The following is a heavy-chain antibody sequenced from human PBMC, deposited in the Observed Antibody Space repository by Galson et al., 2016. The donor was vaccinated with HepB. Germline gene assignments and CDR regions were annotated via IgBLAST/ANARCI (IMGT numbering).Heavy chain of an antibody. CDR1: GGSISSADYC. Sequence: TLSLTCTVSGGSISSADYCWSWIRQPLGKGLEWIGYIYYSGSTYYNPSLKSRLTISVDTSKNQFSLKLSSVTAADTAVYYCARGPKYYYGSGSYQFNWFDPWGQGTLVTVSS. J-gene: IGHJ5*02. V-gene: IGHV4-30-4*01. CDR3: ARGPKYYYGSGSYQFNWFDP. CDR2: IYYSGST. D-gene: IGHD3-10*01.